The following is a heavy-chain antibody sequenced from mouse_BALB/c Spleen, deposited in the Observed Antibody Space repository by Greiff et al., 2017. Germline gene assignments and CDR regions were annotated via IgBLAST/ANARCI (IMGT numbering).Heavy chain of an antibody. CDR3: AKAKRGDAMDY. J-gene: IGHJ4*01. Sequence: EVKLVESGGGLVKPGGSLKLSCAASGFTFSSYAMSWVRQSPEKRLEWVAEISSGGSYTYYPDTVTGRFTISRDNAKNTLYLEMSSLRSEDTAMYYCAKAKRGDAMDYWGQGTSVTVSS. V-gene: IGHV5-9-4*01. CDR1: GFTFSSYA. CDR2: ISSGGSYT.